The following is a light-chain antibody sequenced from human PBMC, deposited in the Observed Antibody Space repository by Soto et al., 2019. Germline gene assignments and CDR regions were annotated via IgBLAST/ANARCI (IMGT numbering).Light chain of an antibody. J-gene: IGKJ5*01. CDR1: QSVSSY. CDR3: QQRSNWIT. V-gene: IGKV3-11*01. Sequence: SQSPSTLSLSPGERATLSCRASQSVSSYLAWYQQKPGQAPRLLIYDASNRATGIPARFSGSGSGTDFTLTISSLEPEDFAVYYCQQRSNWITFGQGTRLAI. CDR2: DAS.